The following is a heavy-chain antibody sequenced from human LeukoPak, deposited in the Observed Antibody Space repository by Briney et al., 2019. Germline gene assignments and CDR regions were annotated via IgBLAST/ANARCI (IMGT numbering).Heavy chain of an antibody. D-gene: IGHD6-6*01. J-gene: IGHJ4*02. CDR1: GGSISSSSYY. CDR2: IYYSGST. V-gene: IGHV4-39*07. CDR3: ARGGSFGSSSYY. Sequence: SETLSPTCTVSGGSISSSSYYWGWIRQPPGKGLEWIGSIYYSGSTYYNPSLKSRVTISVDTSKNQFSLKLSSVTAADTAVYYCARGGSFGSSSYYWGQGTLVTVSS.